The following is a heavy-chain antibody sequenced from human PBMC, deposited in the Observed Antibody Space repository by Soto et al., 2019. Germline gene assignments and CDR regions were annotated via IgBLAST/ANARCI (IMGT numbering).Heavy chain of an antibody. CDR1: GGSISSGGYY. V-gene: IGHV4-31*03. CDR2: IYYSGST. J-gene: IGHJ3*02. CDR3: ARELRNHAFDI. D-gene: IGHD1-1*01. Sequence: QVQLQESGPGLVKPSQTLSLTCTVSGGSISSGGYYWSWIRQHPGKGLEWIGYIYYSGSTDYNPSLKSRVTISGDTSKKQFSLKLSSVTAADTAVYYCARELRNHAFDIWGQGTMVTVSS.